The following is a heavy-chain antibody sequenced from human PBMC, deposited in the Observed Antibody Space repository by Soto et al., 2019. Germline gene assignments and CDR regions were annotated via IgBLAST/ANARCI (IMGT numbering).Heavy chain of an antibody. V-gene: IGHV4-39*01. D-gene: IGHD3-22*01. CDR3: ARQPYDSTGYYYGA. J-gene: IGHJ5*02. CDR2: MYSGGST. Sequence: QLQLQESGPGLVKPSETLSLTCTVSGGSFSSSTYYWGWIRQPPGKGLEWIGSMYSGGSTYYNPSLKSRVTVSVDTSKNHFSLKLTSVTAADTAMYYCARQPYDSTGYYYGAWGQGTLVTVSS. CDR1: GGSFSSSTYY.